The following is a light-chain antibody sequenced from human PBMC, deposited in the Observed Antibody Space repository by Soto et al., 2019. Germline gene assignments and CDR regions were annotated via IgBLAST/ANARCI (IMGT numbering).Light chain of an antibody. Sequence: ETVMTQSPATVSVSPGERATLSCRASQGVSSNLAWYQQKSGQAHRLLIYGATTRATGIPARFSGSGSGTEFTLTISSLQSEDFAIYYCQQYNNWPRTFGQGTKVEIK. V-gene: IGKV3-15*01. CDR2: GAT. CDR1: QGVSSN. J-gene: IGKJ1*01. CDR3: QQYNNWPRT.